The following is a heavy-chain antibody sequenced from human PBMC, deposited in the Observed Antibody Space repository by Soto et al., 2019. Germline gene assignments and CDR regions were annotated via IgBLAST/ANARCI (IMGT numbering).Heavy chain of an antibody. CDR3: ARTDYDILTGYYTVGDY. CDR2: IYYSGST. V-gene: IGHV4-59*01. CDR1: GGSISSYY. J-gene: IGHJ4*02. Sequence: QVQLQESGPGLVKPSETLSLTCTVSGGSISSYYWSWIRQPPGKGLEWIGYIYYSGSTNYNPYLKSRVTISVDTSKNQFSLKLSSVTAADTAVYYCARTDYDILTGYYTVGDYWGQGTLVTVSS. D-gene: IGHD3-9*01.